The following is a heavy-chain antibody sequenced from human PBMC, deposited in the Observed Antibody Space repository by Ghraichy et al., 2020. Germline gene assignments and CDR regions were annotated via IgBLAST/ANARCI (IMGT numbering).Heavy chain of an antibody. D-gene: IGHD4-23*01. CDR3: ARGSKVVRFFYYDGMDV. J-gene: IGHJ6*02. V-gene: IGHV3-48*02. CDR2: ITSSSRTK. Sequence: GGSLRLSCVGSGFTFSSYSMNWVRQSPGKGLEWLSYITSSSRTKSYADSVKGRFTISRENAHNSLYLQMNSLRDEDTAVYYCARGSKVVRFFYYDGMDVWGQGTTVTVSS. CDR1: GFTFSSYS.